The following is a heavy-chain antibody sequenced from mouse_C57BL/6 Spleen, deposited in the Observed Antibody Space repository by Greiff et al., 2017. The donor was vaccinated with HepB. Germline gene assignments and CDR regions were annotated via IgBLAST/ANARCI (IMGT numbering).Heavy chain of an antibody. CDR3: TRWEEN. V-gene: IGHV1-15*01. CDR2: IDPETGGT. CDR1: GYTFTDYE. Sequence: QVHVKQSGAELVRPGASVTLSCKASGYTFTDYEMHWVKQTPVHGLEWIGAIDPETGGTAYNQKFKGKAILTADKSSSTAYMELRSLTSEDSAVYYCTRWEENWGQGTLVTVSA. J-gene: IGHJ3*01. D-gene: IGHD4-1*01.